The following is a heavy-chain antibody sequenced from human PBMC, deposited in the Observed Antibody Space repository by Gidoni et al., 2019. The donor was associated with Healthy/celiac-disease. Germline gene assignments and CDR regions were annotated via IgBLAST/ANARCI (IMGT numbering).Heavy chain of an antibody. CDR3: ATQIIKEGDSELGGDDY. D-gene: IGHD3-16*01. Sequence: EVQLVQSGAEVKKPGESLRISCRGSGYRFTTYWSSWVRQVPGKGREWIGRIDPSGSYTNYSPSFQGHVTISADKSISTAYLQWSSLKASDTAMYYCATQIIKEGDSELGGDDYWGQGTLVTVSS. CDR2: IDPSGSYT. CDR1: GYRFTTYW. J-gene: IGHJ4*02. V-gene: IGHV5-10-1*03.